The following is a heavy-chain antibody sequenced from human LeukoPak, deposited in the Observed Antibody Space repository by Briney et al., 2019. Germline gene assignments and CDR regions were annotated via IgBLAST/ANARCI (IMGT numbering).Heavy chain of an antibody. CDR3: ARGGYSSSYFDY. Sequence: GGSLRLSCAASGFTFSSYSMNWVRQAPGKGLEWVSSISSSSSYIYYADSVKGRFTISRDNAKDSLYLQMNSLRAEDTAVYYCARGGYSSSYFDYWGQGTLVTVSS. CDR1: GFTFSSYS. J-gene: IGHJ4*02. V-gene: IGHV3-21*01. D-gene: IGHD6-13*01. CDR2: ISSSSSYI.